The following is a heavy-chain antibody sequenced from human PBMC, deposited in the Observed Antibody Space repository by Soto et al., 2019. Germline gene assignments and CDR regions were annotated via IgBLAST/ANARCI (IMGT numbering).Heavy chain of an antibody. CDR1: GFTFSSYG. CDR2: ISYDGSSK. V-gene: IGHV3-30*18. D-gene: IGHD5-18*01. Sequence: QVQLVESGGGVVQPGRSLRLSCAASGFTFSSYGMHWVCQAPGKGLEWMAVISYDGSSKYYADSVKGRFTISRDNSKNTLYLQMNSLRAEDTAVYYCAKDQRYSHAAVGGMDVWGQRTTVTVSS. J-gene: IGHJ6*02. CDR3: AKDQRYSHAAVGGMDV.